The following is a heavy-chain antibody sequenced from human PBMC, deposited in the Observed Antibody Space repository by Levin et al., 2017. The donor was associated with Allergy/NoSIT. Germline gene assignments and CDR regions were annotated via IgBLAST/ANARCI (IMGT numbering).Heavy chain of an antibody. Sequence: GGSLRLSCAASGFTFSNFGIHWVRQAPGKGLEWVSAIWYDGSNKYYRDSVKGRFTISRDNSKNTLYLQMDSLRVEDTAVYYCARDRYSAVAGSDSTHPLDYWGQGTLVTVSS. CDR3: ARDRYSAVAGSDSTHPLDY. D-gene: IGHD6-19*01. CDR1: GFTFSNFG. CDR2: IWYDGSNK. V-gene: IGHV3-33*01. J-gene: IGHJ4*02.